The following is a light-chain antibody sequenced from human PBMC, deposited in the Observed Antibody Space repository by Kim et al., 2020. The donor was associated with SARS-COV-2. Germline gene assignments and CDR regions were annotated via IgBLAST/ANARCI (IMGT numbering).Light chain of an antibody. CDR2: GAS. CDR3: HQYHTWPYS. CDR1: ESVSTS. V-gene: IGKV3-15*01. Sequence: SSSPGETVTLSCRATESVSTSLAWYQQRPGQAPPLLIYGASTRATGIPARFTGSGSGSQFTLTIRGLQSEDFAVYHCHQYHTWPYSFGRGTKLEI. J-gene: IGKJ2*03.